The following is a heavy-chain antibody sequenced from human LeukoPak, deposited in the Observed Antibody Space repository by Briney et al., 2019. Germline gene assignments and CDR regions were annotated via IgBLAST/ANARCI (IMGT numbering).Heavy chain of an antibody. V-gene: IGHV3-7*05. D-gene: IGHD2-2*01. CDR1: RFTFSNYW. Sequence: GGSLRLSCAAPRFTFSNYWMSWVRQAPGKGLEWVANIKQDGGEKNYVDSVKGRFTISRDNAKNSLYLQMNSLRVEDTAVYYCAKDGVVPAALFDYWGQGTLVTVSS. CDR3: AKDGVVPAALFDY. CDR2: IKQDGGEK. J-gene: IGHJ4*02.